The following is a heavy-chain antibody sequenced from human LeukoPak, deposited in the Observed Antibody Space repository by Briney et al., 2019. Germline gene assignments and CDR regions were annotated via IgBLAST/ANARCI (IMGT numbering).Heavy chain of an antibody. Sequence: QPGRSLRLSCAASGFTFSSYGMHWVRQAPGKGLEWVAVISYDGSNKYYADSVKGRFTISRDNSKNTLYLQMNSLRAEDTAVYYSAKEPSIAARGNDYWGQGTLVTVSS. CDR1: GFTFSSYG. CDR2: ISYDGSNK. D-gene: IGHD6-6*01. CDR3: AKEPSIAARGNDY. J-gene: IGHJ4*02. V-gene: IGHV3-30*18.